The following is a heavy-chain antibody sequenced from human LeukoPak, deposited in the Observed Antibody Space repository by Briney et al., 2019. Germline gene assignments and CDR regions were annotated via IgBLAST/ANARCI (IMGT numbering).Heavy chain of an antibody. Sequence: PSETLSLTWTVSGGSISSSSYYWGWIRQLPGKGLEWIGSICYSGSTYYNLSLKSRVTISVDTSKSHFSLTLSSVTAADTAVYYCARHYSPVARNWFDPWGQGTLVIVSS. V-gene: IGHV4-39*01. D-gene: IGHD5-18*01. CDR1: GGSISSSSYY. CDR2: ICYSGST. CDR3: ARHYSPVARNWFDP. J-gene: IGHJ5*02.